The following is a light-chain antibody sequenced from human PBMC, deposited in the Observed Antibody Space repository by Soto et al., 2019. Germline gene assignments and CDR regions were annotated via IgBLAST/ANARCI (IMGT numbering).Light chain of an antibody. V-gene: IGLV2-14*01. CDR1: SSDVGDYKY. J-gene: IGLJ1*01. CDR2: VNS. Sequence: QSALTQPASVSGSPGQSITISCTGTSSDVGDYKYVSWYQQHPDKAPKLIIYVNSNRPSGVSNRFSGSKSGNTASLTISGLQAEDRADYYWSSYRRSDTPYVFGTGTKLTVL. CDR3: SSYRRSDTPYV.